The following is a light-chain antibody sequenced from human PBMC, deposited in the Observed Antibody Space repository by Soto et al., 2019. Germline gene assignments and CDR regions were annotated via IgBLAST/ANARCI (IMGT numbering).Light chain of an antibody. Sequence: EIVLTQAPATLSLSPGERATLSCRASQSVNSYLAWYQQKPGQAPGLLIYDASKRATGIPASFSVSGSGTDFTLTISSLEPEDLAVYYCQQRSTWPPSFGGGTKVEIK. CDR3: QQRSTWPPS. J-gene: IGKJ4*01. CDR1: QSVNSY. V-gene: IGKV3-11*01. CDR2: DAS.